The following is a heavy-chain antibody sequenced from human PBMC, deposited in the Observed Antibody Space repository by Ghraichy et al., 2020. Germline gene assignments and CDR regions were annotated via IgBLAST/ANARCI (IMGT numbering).Heavy chain of an antibody. Sequence: GGSLRLSCAASGFTFSSYAMSWVRQAPGKGLEWVSAISGSGGSTYYADSVKGRFTISRDNSKNTLYLQMNSLRAEDKAVYYCAKDIPDYYDSSGYPGHFDYWGQGTLVTVSS. CDR1: GFTFSSYA. V-gene: IGHV3-23*01. CDR2: ISGSGGST. J-gene: IGHJ4*02. CDR3: AKDIPDYYDSSGYPGHFDY. D-gene: IGHD3-22*01.